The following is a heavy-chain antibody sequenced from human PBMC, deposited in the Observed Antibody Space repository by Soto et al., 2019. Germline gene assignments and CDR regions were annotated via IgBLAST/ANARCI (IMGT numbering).Heavy chain of an antibody. CDR2: IAYDGGLQ. Sequence: QAHLVESGGGVVQPGRSLRLSCAASGFTFTSYGLHWVRQAPGTRLEWVAVIAYDGGLQHYADSVKGRFTISRDNTNNMALLQMNCLRAEDTAVYYCVSDRGCGHASVPYSWGQGTLVSVSS. J-gene: IGHJ4*02. D-gene: IGHD3-10*01. CDR1: GFTFTSYG. CDR3: VSDRGCGHASVPYS. V-gene: IGHV3-30*03.